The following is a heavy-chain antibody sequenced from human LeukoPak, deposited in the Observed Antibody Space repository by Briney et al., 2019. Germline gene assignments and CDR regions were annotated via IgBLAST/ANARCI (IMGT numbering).Heavy chain of an antibody. V-gene: IGHV3-21*01. D-gene: IGHD2-15*01. CDR1: GFTFSSYS. Sequence: GGSLRLSCAASGFTFSSYSMNWVRQAPGKGLEWVSSISSSSSYIYYADSVKGRFTISRDNAKNSLYLQMNSLRAEDTAVYYCARDLPYCSGGSCYSGGVDYWGQGTLVTVSS. CDR3: ARDLPYCSGGSCYSGGVDY. J-gene: IGHJ4*02. CDR2: ISSSSSYI.